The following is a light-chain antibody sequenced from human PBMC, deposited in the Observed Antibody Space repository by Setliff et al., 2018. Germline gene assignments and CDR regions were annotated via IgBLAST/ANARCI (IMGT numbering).Light chain of an antibody. Sequence: QSALAQPPSVSAAPGQKVTISCSGSSSNIGNNYVSWYQQLLGAAPKLLIYDNNKRPSGIPDRFSGSKSGTSATLGITGLQTGDEADYYCGTWDSSLSAVVFGGGTKGTVL. J-gene: IGLJ2*01. V-gene: IGLV1-51*01. CDR1: SSNIGNNY. CDR2: DNN. CDR3: GTWDSSLSAVV.